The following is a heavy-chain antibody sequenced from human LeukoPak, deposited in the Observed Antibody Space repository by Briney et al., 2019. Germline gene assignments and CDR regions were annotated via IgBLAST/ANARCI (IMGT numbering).Heavy chain of an antibody. CDR2: MNPNSGNT. CDR1: GYTFTSYG. V-gene: IGHV1-8*03. Sequence: ASVKVSCKASGYTFTSYGISWVRQAPGQGLEWMGWMNPNSGNTGYAQKFQGRVTITRNTSISTAYMELSSLRSEDTAVYYCARGEGILYDYWGQGTLVTVSS. D-gene: IGHD3-10*01. J-gene: IGHJ4*02. CDR3: ARGEGILYDY.